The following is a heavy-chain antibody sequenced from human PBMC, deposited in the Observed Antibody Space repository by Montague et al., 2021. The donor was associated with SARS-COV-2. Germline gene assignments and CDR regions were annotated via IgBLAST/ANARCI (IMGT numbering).Heavy chain of an antibody. Sequence: SLRLSCAAPGFTVSSNYMSWVRQAPGKGLEWVSLIYSGGSTYYADSVKGRFTISRDNSKNTLYLQMNSLRAEDTAVYYCAREVPSGGGTTWGQGTLVTVSS. V-gene: IGHV3-53*01. J-gene: IGHJ5*02. CDR2: IYSGGST. CDR3: AREVPSGGGTT. D-gene: IGHD1-7*01. CDR1: GFTVSSNY.